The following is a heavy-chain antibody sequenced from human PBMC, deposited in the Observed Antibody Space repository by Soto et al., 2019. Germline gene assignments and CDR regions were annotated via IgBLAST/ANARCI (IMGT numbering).Heavy chain of an antibody. V-gene: IGHV3-30*18. CDR2: ISYDGSNK. D-gene: IGHD2-2*01. CDR1: GFTFSSYG. Sequence: QLQLVESGGGVVQPGRSLRLSCAASGFTFSSYGMHWVRQAPGQGLEWVAVISYDGSNKYYADSVKGRFTISRDNSKNTLYLQMNSLRAEDTAVYYCAKDDVVVPAGTYYGMDVWGQGTTVTVSS. J-gene: IGHJ6*02. CDR3: AKDDVVVPAGTYYGMDV.